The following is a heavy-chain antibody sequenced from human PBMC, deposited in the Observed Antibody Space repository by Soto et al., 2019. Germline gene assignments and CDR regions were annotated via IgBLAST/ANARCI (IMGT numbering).Heavy chain of an antibody. V-gene: IGHV3-23*01. Sequence: GGSLRLSCAAFRFTFINFDMACVRQGAGKELEWVSGIGRSCSDKWYTDSPDGRFTISRDNSKNTLYLEMNNLRADDSAVYYCAKYLLMDTSSIFDCWGQGALVTVSS. CDR3: AKYLLMDTSSIFDC. CDR1: RFTFINFD. J-gene: IGHJ4*02. CDR2: IGRSCSDK. D-gene: IGHD2-8*01.